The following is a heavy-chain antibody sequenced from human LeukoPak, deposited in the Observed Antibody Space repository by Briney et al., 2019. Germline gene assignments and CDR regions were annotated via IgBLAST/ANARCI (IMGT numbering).Heavy chain of an antibody. D-gene: IGHD6-19*01. CDR3: AKDTVPYSSGWYTQYYGMDV. J-gene: IGHJ6*02. CDR1: GFTFDDYA. Sequence: GGSLRLSCAASGFTFDDYAMHWVRHAPGKGLEWVSGISWNSGSIGYADSVKGRFTISRDNAKNSLYLQMNSLRAEDTALYYCAKDTVPYSSGWYTQYYGMDVGGQGTTVTVSS. CDR2: ISWNSGSI. V-gene: IGHV3-9*01.